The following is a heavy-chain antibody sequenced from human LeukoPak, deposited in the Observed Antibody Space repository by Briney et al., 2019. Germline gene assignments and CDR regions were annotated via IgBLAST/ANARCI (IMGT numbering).Heavy chain of an antibody. CDR3: ARDLRIAARPIDY. D-gene: IGHD6-6*01. CDR2: IYHSGST. CDR1: GYSISSGYY. Sequence: SETLSLTCTVSGYSISSGYYWGWIRQPPGKGLEWIGSIYHSGSTYYNPSLKSRVTISVDTSKNQFSLKLSSVTAADTAVYYCARDLRIAARPIDYWGQGTLVTLSS. J-gene: IGHJ4*02. V-gene: IGHV4-38-2*02.